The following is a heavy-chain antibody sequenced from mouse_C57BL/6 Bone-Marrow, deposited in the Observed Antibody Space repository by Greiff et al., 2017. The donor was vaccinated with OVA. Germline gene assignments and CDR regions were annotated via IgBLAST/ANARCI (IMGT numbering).Heavy chain of an antibody. V-gene: IGHV1-53*01. D-gene: IGHD2-4*01. J-gene: IGHJ3*01. Sequence: QVQLQQSGTELVKPGASVKLSCKASGYTFTSYWMHWVKQRPGQGLEWIGNINPSNGGTNYNEKFKSKATLTVDKSSSTAYMQLSSLTSEDSAVYYCARCDYDGVPFAYWGQGTLVTVSA. CDR3: ARCDYDGVPFAY. CDR1: GYTFTSYW. CDR2: INPSNGGT.